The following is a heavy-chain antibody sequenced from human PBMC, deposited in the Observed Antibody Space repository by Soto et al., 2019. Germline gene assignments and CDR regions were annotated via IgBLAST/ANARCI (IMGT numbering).Heavy chain of an antibody. CDR2: INHSGST. V-gene: IGHV4-34*01. CDR1: GGTFIGYY. CDR3: ARSEATVLDY. D-gene: IGHD4-17*01. J-gene: IGHJ4*02. Sequence: SETLSLTCAVYGGTFIGYYWSWIRQPPGKGLEWIGEINHSGSTNYNPSLKSRVTISVDTSKNHFSLKLSSVTAADTAVYYCARSEATVLDYWGQGTLVTVSS.